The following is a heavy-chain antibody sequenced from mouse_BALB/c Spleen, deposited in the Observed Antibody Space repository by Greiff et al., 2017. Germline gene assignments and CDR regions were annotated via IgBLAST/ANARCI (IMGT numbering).Heavy chain of an antibody. V-gene: IGHV1-80*01. Sequence: VKLQESGAELVRPGSSVKISCKASGYAFSSYWMNWVKQRPGQGLEWIGQIYPGDGDTNYNGKFKGKATLTADKSSSTAYMQLSSLTSEDSAVYFCARSSGSYYFDYWGQGTTLTVSS. D-gene: IGHD1-3*01. CDR2: IYPGDGDT. CDR1: GYAFSSYW. J-gene: IGHJ2*01. CDR3: ARSSGSYYFDY.